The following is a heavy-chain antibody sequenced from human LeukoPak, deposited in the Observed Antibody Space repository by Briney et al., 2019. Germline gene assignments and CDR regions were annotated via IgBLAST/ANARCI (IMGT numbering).Heavy chain of an antibody. Sequence: ASVKVSCKASGYTFTSYYMHWVRQAPGQGLEWMGIINPSGGSTSYARKFQGRVTMTRDMSTSTVYMELSSLRSEDTAVYYCARDYGDYYYYMDVWGKGTTVTVSS. D-gene: IGHD4-17*01. CDR3: ARDYGDYYYYMDV. J-gene: IGHJ6*03. CDR1: GYTFTSYY. V-gene: IGHV1-46*01. CDR2: INPSGGST.